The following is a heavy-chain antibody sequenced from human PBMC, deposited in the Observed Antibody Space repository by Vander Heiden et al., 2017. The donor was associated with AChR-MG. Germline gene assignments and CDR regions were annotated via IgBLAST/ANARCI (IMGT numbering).Heavy chain of an antibody. D-gene: IGHD1-26*01. J-gene: IGHJ3*02. V-gene: IGHV5-51*03. CDR1: GYKFTNFW. CDR3: ARAPSGISYPEGCDI. Sequence: EVQLVQSGAEVKKPGESLKISCKGSGYKFTNFWIGWVRQMPGKGLEWMGIIYPGDSDTKYGPSFRGQVTISADTSINTAYLQWSSLKASDTAIYYCARAPSGISYPEGCDIWGQGTMVTVSS. CDR2: IYPGDSDT.